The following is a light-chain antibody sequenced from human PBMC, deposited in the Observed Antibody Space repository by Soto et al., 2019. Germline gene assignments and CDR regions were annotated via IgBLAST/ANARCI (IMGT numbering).Light chain of an antibody. CDR1: SSDVGGYNY. J-gene: IGLJ1*01. CDR2: DVS. CDR3: SSYTSSREKV. V-gene: IGLV2-14*01. Sequence: QSALTQPASVSGSPGQSITISCTGTSSDVGGYNYVSWYQQYPGKAPKLMIHDVSNRPSGVSDRFSGSKSGNTASLTISGLQAEDEADYYCSSYTSSREKVFGTGNKLTVL.